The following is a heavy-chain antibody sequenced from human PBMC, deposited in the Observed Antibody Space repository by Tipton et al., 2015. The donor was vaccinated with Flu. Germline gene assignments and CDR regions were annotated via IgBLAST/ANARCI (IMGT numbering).Heavy chain of an antibody. Sequence: TLSLTCSVSGASISSYYWSWIRQPPGKGLEWIGYTFDRGSTYYNPSLKSRVTISLDTSKNLFSLKLNSVTAADTALYYCARQYGHRGSDAFDIWGQGTTVNVSS. CDR3: ARQYGHRGSDAFDI. V-gene: IGHV4-59*08. D-gene: IGHD3-10*01. CDR2: TFDRGST. CDR1: GASISSYY. J-gene: IGHJ3*02.